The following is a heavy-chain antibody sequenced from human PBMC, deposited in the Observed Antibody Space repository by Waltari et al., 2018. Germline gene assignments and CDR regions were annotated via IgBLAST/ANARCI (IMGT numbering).Heavy chain of an antibody. CDR1: GFTFSSYA. J-gene: IGHJ4*02. Sequence: VQLVESGGGLVQPGGSLRLSCAASGFTFSSYAMHWVRQAPGKGLEWVEVISYDGSNKDYAESVKGRFTISRDNSKNTLYLQMNSLRAEDTAVYYGARDIRRGGIAAYWGQGTLVTVSS. D-gene: IGHD6-25*01. CDR2: ISYDGSNK. V-gene: IGHV3-30-3*01. CDR3: ARDIRRGGIAAY.